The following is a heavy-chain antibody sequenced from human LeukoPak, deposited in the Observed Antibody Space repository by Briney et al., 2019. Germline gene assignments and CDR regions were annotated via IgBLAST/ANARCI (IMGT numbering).Heavy chain of an antibody. CDR2: IIPIFGTA. CDR1: GGTLSSYA. D-gene: IGHD2-15*01. Sequence: GSSVKVSCKASGGTLSSYAISWVRQAPGRGLEWMGGIIPIFGTANYAQKFQGRVTITADESTSTAYMELSSLRSEDTAVYYCARSQTYCSGGSCYSEQSFDYWGQGTLITVSS. J-gene: IGHJ4*02. V-gene: IGHV1-69*01. CDR3: ARSQTYCSGGSCYSEQSFDY.